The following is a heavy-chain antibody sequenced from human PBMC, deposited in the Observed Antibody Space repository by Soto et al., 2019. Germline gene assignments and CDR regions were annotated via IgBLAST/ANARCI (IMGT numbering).Heavy chain of an antibody. J-gene: IGHJ6*03. CDR2: MNPNSGNT. CDR3: ARVRYCSSTSCYPDYYYYMDV. D-gene: IGHD2-2*01. V-gene: IGHV1-8*01. CDR1: GYTFTSYD. Sequence: QVPLVQSGAEVKKPGASVKVSCKASGYTFTSYDINWVRQATGQGLEWMGWMNPNSGNTGYAQKFQGRVTMTRNTSISTAYMELSSLRSEDTAVYYCARVRYCSSTSCYPDYYYYMDVWGKGTTVTVSS.